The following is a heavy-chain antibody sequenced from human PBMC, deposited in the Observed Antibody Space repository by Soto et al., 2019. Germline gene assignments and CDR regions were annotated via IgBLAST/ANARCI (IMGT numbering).Heavy chain of an antibody. Sequence: QVQLQESGPGLVKPSQTLSLTCTASGGSISSGGYYWSWIRQHPGKGLEWIGYIYYSGSTYYNPSLKSRVTISVDTSKNQFSLKLSSVTAADTAVYYCASSPTSGLRISVVPEGWFDPWGQGTLVTVSS. D-gene: IGHD3-10*01. CDR2: IYYSGST. J-gene: IGHJ5*02. CDR1: GGSISSGGYY. CDR3: ASSPTSGLRISVVPEGWFDP. V-gene: IGHV4-31*03.